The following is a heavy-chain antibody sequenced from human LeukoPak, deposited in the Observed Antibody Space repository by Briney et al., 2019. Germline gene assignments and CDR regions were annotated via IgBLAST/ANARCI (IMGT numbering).Heavy chain of an antibody. Sequence: GGSLRLSCAASGFTFSSYAMSWVRQAPGKGLEWVSAISGSGDKTYYPDSVKGRFTISRDNSENTLVLHMNSLRGEDTAVYYCAKGDRVKVVVPGAETYWGQGTLVTVSS. V-gene: IGHV3-23*01. CDR3: AKGDRVKVVVPGAETY. J-gene: IGHJ4*02. D-gene: IGHD2-2*01. CDR1: GFTFSSYA. CDR2: ISGSGDKT.